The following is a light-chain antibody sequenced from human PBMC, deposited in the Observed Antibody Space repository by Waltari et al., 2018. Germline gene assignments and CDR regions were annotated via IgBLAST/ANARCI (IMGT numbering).Light chain of an antibody. Sequence: QSALTQPASVSGSPGQSITIFCTGTSSDVGTFNLVSWYQQHPGKAPKLMIYEVTKPPSGVSDRFSGAKSGNTASLTISGLQAEDEADYYCCSYAGRSILEVFGGGPTLTVL. V-gene: IGLV2-23*02. CDR2: EVT. CDR3: CSYAGRSILEV. J-gene: IGLJ2*01. CDR1: SSDVGTFNL.